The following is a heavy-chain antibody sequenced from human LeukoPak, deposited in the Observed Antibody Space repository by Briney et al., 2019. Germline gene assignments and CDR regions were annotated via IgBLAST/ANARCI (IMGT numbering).Heavy chain of an antibody. V-gene: IGHV3-23*01. D-gene: IGHD6-19*01. J-gene: IGHJ4*02. CDR1: EFTFSSNS. CDR3: AKNPDRSGWYQDY. CDR2: ISSSGAST. Sequence: GGSLRLSCVAPEFTFSSNSMTSVRQGPERGLDQNSAISSSGASTYYADSVKGRFTISRDNSKNTLYLQMNSLTAEDTAVYYCAKNPDRSGWYQDYWGQGTLVSVSS.